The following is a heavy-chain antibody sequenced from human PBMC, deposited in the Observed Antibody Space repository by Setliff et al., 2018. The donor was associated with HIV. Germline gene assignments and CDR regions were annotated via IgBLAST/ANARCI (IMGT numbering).Heavy chain of an antibody. Sequence: SGPTLVNPPQTLTLTCTFSGFSLTPRGEGVAWIRQPPGKALEWLAIIYGDDIERYSPSLRSRLTITKDTSKNQVVLKMANMDPVDTATYYCAHRAYYGEFGFWGQGNQVTVSS. CDR3: AHRAYYGEFGF. CDR1: GFSLTPRGEG. CDR2: IYGDDIE. V-gene: IGHV2-5*02. D-gene: IGHD4-17*01. J-gene: IGHJ4*02.